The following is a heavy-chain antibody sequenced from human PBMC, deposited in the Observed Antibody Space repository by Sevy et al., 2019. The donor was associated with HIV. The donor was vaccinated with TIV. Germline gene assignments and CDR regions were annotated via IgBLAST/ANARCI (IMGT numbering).Heavy chain of an antibody. CDR3: AREMGWELRDAFDI. Sequence: GGCLRLSCAASGFTFSSYAMHWVRQAPGKGLEWVAVISYDGSNKYYADSVKGRFTISRDNSKNTLYLQMNSLRAEDTAVYYCAREMGWELRDAFDIWGQGTMVTVSS. CDR2: ISYDGSNK. D-gene: IGHD1-26*01. CDR1: GFTFSSYA. V-gene: IGHV3-30-3*01. J-gene: IGHJ3*02.